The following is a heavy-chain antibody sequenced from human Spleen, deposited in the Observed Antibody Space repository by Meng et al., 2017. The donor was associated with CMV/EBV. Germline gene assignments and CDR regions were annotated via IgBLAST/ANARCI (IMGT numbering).Heavy chain of an antibody. V-gene: IGHV3-30*18. J-gene: IGHJ4*02. D-gene: IGHD3-9*01. CDR1: GFTFNDYV. CDR3: AKDAPRYFDWLSYLDY. CDR2: ISYDATHK. Sequence: GESLKISCAASGFTFNDYVMHWVRQAPGKGLEWVAFISYDATHKYYADSVRGRFTISRDNSKNTVYLQMNSLRAEDTALYYCAKDAPRYFDWLSYLDYWGQGTLVTVSS.